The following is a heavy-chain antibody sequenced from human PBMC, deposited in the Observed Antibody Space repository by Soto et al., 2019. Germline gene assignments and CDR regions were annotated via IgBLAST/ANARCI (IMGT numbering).Heavy chain of an antibody. CDR2: IRSKANSYAT. CDR1: GFTFSGSA. V-gene: IGHV3-73*01. J-gene: IGHJ2*01. D-gene: IGHD3-22*01. CDR3: TSDKMAYYYDSSGYSDYWYFDL. Sequence: GGSLRLSCAASGFTFSGSAKHWVRQASGKGLKWVGRIRSKANSYATAYAASVKGRFTISRDDSKNTAYLQMNSLKTEDTAVYYCTSDKMAYYYDSSGYSDYWYFDLWGRGTLVTVSS.